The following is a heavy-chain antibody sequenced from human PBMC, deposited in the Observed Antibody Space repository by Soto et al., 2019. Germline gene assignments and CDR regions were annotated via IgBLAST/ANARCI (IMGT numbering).Heavy chain of an antibody. Sequence: SETLSLTCTVSGGSISSYYWSWIRQPPGKGLEWIGYISYSGSTNYNPSLKSRVTISVDTSKNQFSLKLSSVTAADTAVYYCARGPPHVWGQGTLVTVSS. V-gene: IGHV4-59*08. J-gene: IGHJ4*02. CDR1: GGSISSYY. CDR2: ISYSGST. CDR3: ARGPPHV. D-gene: IGHD3-16*01.